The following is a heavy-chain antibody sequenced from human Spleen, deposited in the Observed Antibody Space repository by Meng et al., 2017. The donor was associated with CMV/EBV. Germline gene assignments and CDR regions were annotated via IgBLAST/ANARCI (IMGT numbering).Heavy chain of an antibody. Sequence: FSSYPMNWVRQAPGKRLEWVSSISGGTTYIYYADSMKGRFTISRDNAKNSLYLQMNSLRAEDMAVYYCARSQTLCSGGSCYLNWFDPWGQGTLVTVSS. CDR1: FSSYP. CDR3: ARSQTLCSGGSCYLNWFDP. CDR2: ISGGTTYI. D-gene: IGHD2-15*01. V-gene: IGHV3-21*01. J-gene: IGHJ5*02.